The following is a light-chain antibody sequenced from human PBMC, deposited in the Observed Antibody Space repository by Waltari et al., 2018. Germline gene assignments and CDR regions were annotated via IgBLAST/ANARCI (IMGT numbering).Light chain of an antibody. CDR3: QQRSNWPPT. Sequence: EIVLTQSPSTLSLSPGERATLSCRASQSIDSYSAWYLQKPGQAPRLHIFDASNRATGIPARFSGSGFGTDFTLTISSLEPEDFGVYYCQQRSNWPPTFGQGTRLEIK. V-gene: IGKV3-11*01. J-gene: IGKJ5*01. CDR2: DAS. CDR1: QSIDSY.